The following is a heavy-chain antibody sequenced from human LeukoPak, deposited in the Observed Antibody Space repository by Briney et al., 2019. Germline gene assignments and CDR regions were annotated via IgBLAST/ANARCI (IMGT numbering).Heavy chain of an antibody. V-gene: IGHV3-23*01. Sequence: PGGSLRLSCAASGFTFSSYGMSWVRQAPGKGLEWVSVISGSGGSTYHADSVKGRFTISKDNSKNTLYLQMNSLRAEDTAVYYCAKYYYGSGSYYKGLDYWGQGTLVTVSS. J-gene: IGHJ4*02. D-gene: IGHD3-10*01. CDR2: ISGSGGST. CDR3: AKYYYGSGSYYKGLDY. CDR1: GFTFSSYG.